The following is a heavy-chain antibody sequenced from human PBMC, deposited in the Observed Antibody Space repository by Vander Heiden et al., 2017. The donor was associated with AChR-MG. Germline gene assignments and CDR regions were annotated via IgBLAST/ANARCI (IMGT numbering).Heavy chain of an antibody. CDR2: IYPGDSDT. CDR3: ARGDSYGSGSWDYYYYGMDV. CDR1: GYRFTSYW. V-gene: IGHV5-51*01. Sequence: EVQLVQSGAEVKKPGESLKISCKGSGYRFTSYWIGGVRQMPGKGLEWMGIIYPGDSDTRYSPSFQGQVTISADKSISTAYLQWSSLKASDAAMYYCARGDSYGSGSWDYYYYGMDVWGQGTTVTVSS. J-gene: IGHJ6*02. D-gene: IGHD3-10*01.